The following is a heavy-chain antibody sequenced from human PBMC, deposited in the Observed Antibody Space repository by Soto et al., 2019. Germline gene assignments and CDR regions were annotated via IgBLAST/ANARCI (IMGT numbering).Heavy chain of an antibody. V-gene: IGHV3-23*01. CDR3: ANAQSDYDFWSGYFSRDYYYYYMDV. CDR2: ISGSGGST. CDR1: GFTFSSYA. J-gene: IGHJ6*03. D-gene: IGHD3-3*01. Sequence: QTGGSLRLSCAASGFTFSSYAMSWVRQAPGKGLEWVSAISGSGGSTYYADSVKGRFTISRDNSKNTLYLQMNSLRAEDTAVYYCANAQSDYDFWSGYFSRDYYYYYMDVWGKGTTVTVSS.